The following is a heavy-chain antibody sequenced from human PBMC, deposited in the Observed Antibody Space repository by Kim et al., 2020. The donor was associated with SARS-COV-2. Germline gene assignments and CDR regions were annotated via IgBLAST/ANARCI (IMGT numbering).Heavy chain of an antibody. J-gene: IGHJ4*02. D-gene: IGHD3-10*01. CDR1: GGSISSGGYY. CDR2: IYYSGST. V-gene: IGHV4-31*03. CDR3: ARVTGYYGSGSYRRGAGASGISFDY. Sequence: SETLSLTCTVSGGSISSGGYYWSWIRQHPGKGLEWIGYIYYSGSTYYNPSLKSRVTISVDTSKNQFSLKLSSVTAADTAVYYCARVTGYYGSGSYRRGAGASGISFDYWGQGTLVTVSS.